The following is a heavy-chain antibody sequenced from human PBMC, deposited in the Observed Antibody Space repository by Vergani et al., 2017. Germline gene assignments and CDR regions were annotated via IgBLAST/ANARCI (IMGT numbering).Heavy chain of an antibody. V-gene: IGHV1-24*01. CDR3: ATDRLGVNWGSGAFDI. CDR2: FDPEDGET. D-gene: IGHD7-27*01. J-gene: IGHJ3*02. Sequence: QVQLVQSGAEVMKPGASVKVSCKVSGYTLTELSMHWVRQAPGKGLEWLGGFDPEDGETIYAQKFQGRVTMTEDTATDTAYMELSSLRSEDTAVYYCATDRLGVNWGSGAFDIWGQGTMVTVSS. CDR1: GYTLTELS.